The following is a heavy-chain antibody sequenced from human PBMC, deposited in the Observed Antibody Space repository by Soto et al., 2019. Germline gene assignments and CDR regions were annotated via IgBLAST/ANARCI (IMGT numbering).Heavy chain of an antibody. Sequence: SGPTLVNPTQTLTLTCTFSGFSLSTSGMCVSWIRQPPGKALEWLALIDWDDDKYYSTSLKTRLTISKETSKNQVVLTMTNMDHVATATYYCARIRRVGNYYYYGMDVWGKGTTVNAPQ. V-gene: IGHV2-70*01. CDR3: ARIRRVGNYYYYGMDV. J-gene: IGHJ6*04. CDR2: IDWDDDK. D-gene: IGHD1-26*01. CDR1: GFSLSTSGMC.